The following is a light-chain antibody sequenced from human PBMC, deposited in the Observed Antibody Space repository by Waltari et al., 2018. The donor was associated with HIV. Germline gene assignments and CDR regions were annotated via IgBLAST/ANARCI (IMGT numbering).Light chain of an antibody. Sequence: QSALTQPASVSGSLGQSITISCTGTSGDVGGYNFVHWYQQHPGKAPKLRISNVKSRPSGVSIRFSGSRSANTASLTISGLQAEDEADYFCCSYTSSGPRYVLFGGGTRLTVL. CDR1: SGDVGGYNF. J-gene: IGLJ2*01. V-gene: IGLV2-14*03. CDR3: CSYTSSGPRYVL. CDR2: NVK.